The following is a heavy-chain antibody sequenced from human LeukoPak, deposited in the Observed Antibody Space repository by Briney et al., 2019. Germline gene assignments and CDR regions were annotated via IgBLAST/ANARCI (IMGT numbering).Heavy chain of an antibody. V-gene: IGHV3-21*01. CDR3: ARQEGVDDAFDI. J-gene: IGHJ3*02. D-gene: IGHD3-3*01. Sequence: GRSLRLSCTAAGFTFSSYGMHWVRQAPGKGLEWVSSISSGSSYIFYADSVKGRFTISRDNAKNSLYLQMNSLRAEDTAVYYCARQEGVDDAFDIWGQGTMVTISS. CDR1: GFTFSSYG. CDR2: ISSGSSYI.